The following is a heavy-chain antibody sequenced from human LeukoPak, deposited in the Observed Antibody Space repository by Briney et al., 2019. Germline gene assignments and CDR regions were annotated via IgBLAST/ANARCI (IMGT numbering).Heavy chain of an antibody. Sequence: GGSLRLSCAASGFSCDDNAMYWVRQAPGKGLEWVSLISGDGATTYYADSVKGRFNISRDNSKSSLYLQMNSLRSEDSALYYCAKDNQRGGFQHWGQGTLVTVSS. CDR3: AKDNQRGGFQH. D-gene: IGHD3-16*01. CDR1: GFSCDDNA. V-gene: IGHV3-43*02. CDR2: ISGDGATT. J-gene: IGHJ1*01.